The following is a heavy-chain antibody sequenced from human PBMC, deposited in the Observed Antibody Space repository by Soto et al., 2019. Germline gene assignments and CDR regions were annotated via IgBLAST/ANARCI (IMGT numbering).Heavy chain of an antibody. V-gene: IGHV4-30-2*01. CDR1: GGSISSGGYS. D-gene: IGHD2-21*02. CDR3: ASGGDSGSDAFDI. CDR2: IYHSGRT. J-gene: IGHJ3*02. Sequence: PSETLSPTCAVSGGSISSGGYSWSWILQPPGKGLEWIGYIYHSGRTYYNPSLKSRVTISVDRSKNQFSLKLSSVTAADTAVYYCASGGDSGSDAFDIWGQGTMVTVSS.